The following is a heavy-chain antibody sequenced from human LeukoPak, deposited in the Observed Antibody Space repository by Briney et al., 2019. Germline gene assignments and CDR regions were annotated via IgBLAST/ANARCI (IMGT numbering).Heavy chain of an antibody. J-gene: IGHJ4*02. CDR3: ARDYFASGGYSVFYVDS. CDR1: GFGFDTYS. Sequence: GGSLRLSCIASGFGFDTYSFNWVRQAPGKGLEWVSSININGHYIYYADSVKGRFTVSRDNAKNSLYLQMNSLRAEDTAVYYCARDYFASGGYSVFYVDSWGQGTLVTVSS. D-gene: IGHD3-10*01. V-gene: IGHV3-21*01. CDR2: ININGHYI.